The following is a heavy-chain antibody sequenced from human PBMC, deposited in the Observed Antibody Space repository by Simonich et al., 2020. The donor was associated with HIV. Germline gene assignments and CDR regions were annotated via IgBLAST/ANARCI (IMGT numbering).Heavy chain of an antibody. CDR1: GGSISSSRYY. D-gene: IGHD7-27*01. V-gene: IGHV4-39*01. CDR3: ARQGGAIGLGY. Sequence: QVQLQQWGAGLLKPSETLSLTCTVSGGSISSSRYYWGWIRQPPGKGLEWIGSIYYSGNTYYNPSLKSRLTISVDTSKNQFSLKLSSVTAADTAVYYCARQGGAIGLGYWGQGTLVTVSS. CDR2: IYYSGNT. J-gene: IGHJ4*02.